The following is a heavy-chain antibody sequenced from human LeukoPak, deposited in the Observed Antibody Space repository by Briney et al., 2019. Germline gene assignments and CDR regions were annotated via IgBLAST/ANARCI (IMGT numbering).Heavy chain of an antibody. CDR2: ISGSGGST. Sequence: GGSLRLSCAASGFTFSSYAMSWVRQAPGKGLEWVSAISGSGGSTYYADSVKGRFTISRDNSKNTLYLQMNSLRAEDTAVYYCAKDPDIVVVPAAIWFDPWGQETLVTVSA. D-gene: IGHD2-2*01. J-gene: IGHJ5*02. CDR1: GFTFSSYA. V-gene: IGHV3-23*01. CDR3: AKDPDIVVVPAAIWFDP.